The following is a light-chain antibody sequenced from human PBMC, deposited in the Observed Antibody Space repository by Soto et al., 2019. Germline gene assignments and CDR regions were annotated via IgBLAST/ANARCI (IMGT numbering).Light chain of an antibody. Sequence: EIVMTQSPATLSVSPGERATLSCRASQSVSSNLAWYQQKPGQAPRLLIYGASTRATGIPARFSGSGSGTEFTLINSSLQAEDFGVYYCQQDNNWPPWTFGQGIKVEIK. J-gene: IGKJ1*01. CDR1: QSVSSN. V-gene: IGKV3-15*01. CDR3: QQDNNWPPWT. CDR2: GAS.